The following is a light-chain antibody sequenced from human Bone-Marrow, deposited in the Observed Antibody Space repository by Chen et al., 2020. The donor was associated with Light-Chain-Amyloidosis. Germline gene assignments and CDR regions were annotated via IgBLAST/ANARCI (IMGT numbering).Light chain of an antibody. V-gene: IGLV3-21*02. CDR2: DDS. CDR1: NIGSTS. J-gene: IGLJ3*02. CDR3: QVWDRSGDRPV. Sequence: SYVLTQPSSVSVAPGQTATNACGGNNIGSTSVHWYQQTPGQAPLLVVYDDSDRPSGIPERLSGSNSGNTATLTISRVEAGDEADYYCQVWDRSGDRPVFGGGTKLTVL.